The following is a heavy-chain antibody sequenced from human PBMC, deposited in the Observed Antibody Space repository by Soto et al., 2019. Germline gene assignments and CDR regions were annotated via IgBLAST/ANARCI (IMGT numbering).Heavy chain of an antibody. J-gene: IGHJ4*02. CDR1: GRSIITTTYY. Sequence: SETLSLTFTVSGRSIITTTYYWGWLRQAPGKGLEWIGRVYYSGSTDYNPSLKSRVTISVDTSMNPFSLILSSVTAADTAVYFCARDPTAYSHDSWGLGNLVTVSS. V-gene: IGHV4-39*01. D-gene: IGHD4-4*01. CDR2: VYYSGST. CDR3: ARDPTAYSHDS.